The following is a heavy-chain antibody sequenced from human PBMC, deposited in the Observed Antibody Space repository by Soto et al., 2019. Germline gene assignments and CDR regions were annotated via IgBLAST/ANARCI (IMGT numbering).Heavy chain of an antibody. V-gene: IGHV1-18*01. D-gene: IGHD4-4*01. J-gene: IGHJ6*02. Sequence: QVQLVQSGAEVKKPGASVKVSCKASGYTFTSYGISWVRQAPGQGLEWMGWISAYNGNTNYAQKLQGRVTMTTDTSTSTGYMELRSLRSDDTAVYYCARERDDYRVYYYGMDVWGQGTTVTVSS. CDR1: GYTFTSYG. CDR3: ARERDDYRVYYYGMDV. CDR2: ISAYNGNT.